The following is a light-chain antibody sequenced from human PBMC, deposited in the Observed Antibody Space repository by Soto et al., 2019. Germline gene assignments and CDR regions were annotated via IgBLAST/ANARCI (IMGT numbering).Light chain of an antibody. Sequence: DIQMTQSPSALSASVGERASITCRASQSISSWLAWYQQKPGKAPKLLIYDASTLQSGVPSRYSGSGSGTEFTLTISNLQPEDFAVYYCQQYNNWPAITFGQGTRLEI. CDR1: QSISSW. J-gene: IGKJ5*01. CDR2: DAS. CDR3: QQYNNWPAIT. V-gene: IGKV1-5*01.